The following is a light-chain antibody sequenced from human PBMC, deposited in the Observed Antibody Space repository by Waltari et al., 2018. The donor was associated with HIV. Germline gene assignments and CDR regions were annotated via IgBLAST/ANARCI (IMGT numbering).Light chain of an antibody. CDR3: QQFADLPLT. J-gene: IGKJ4*01. Sequence: DIQMSQSPSSLSASVGHKITITCQASQDIRHYLNWYQKKPGKAPKLLIFDASKLHTGVPSRFSGSGSGTDLTFTITSLQPEDIGTYYCQQFADLPLTFGGGTQVEIK. CDR2: DAS. CDR1: QDIRHY. V-gene: IGKV1-33*01.